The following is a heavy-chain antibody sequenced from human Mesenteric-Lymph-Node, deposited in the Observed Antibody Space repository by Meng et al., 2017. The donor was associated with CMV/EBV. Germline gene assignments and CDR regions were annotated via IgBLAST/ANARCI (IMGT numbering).Heavy chain of an antibody. D-gene: IGHD3-9*01. CDR2: INHSGST. CDR1: GGSFSGYY. CDR3: ARGSSYDILTGYFDY. J-gene: IGHJ4*02. Sequence: RPGGYGTLTAAEPPSGTCAVYGGSFSGYYWNWIRQSPEKGLEWIGEINHSGSTTYNPSFTSRIIISVDTSTNQISLNMSSVTAADTAVYYCARGSSYDILTGYFDYWGQGALVTVSS. V-gene: IGHV4-34*01.